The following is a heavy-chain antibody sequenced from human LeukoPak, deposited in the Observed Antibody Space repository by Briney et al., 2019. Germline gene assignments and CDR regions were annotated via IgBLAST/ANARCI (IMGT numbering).Heavy chain of an antibody. CDR1: GYTFTTFG. V-gene: IGHV1-18*01. CDR2: ISAYNGDT. D-gene: IGHD3-9*01. Sequence: ASVKVSCKASGYTFTTFGISWVRQAPGQGLEWVGWISAYNGDTNYAQKFQDRVTMTTDTSTSTAYMELRSLRSDDTAVYYCARAGDPELRYFDWLPRPGAFDIWGQGTMVTVSS. CDR3: ARAGDPELRYFDWLPRPGAFDI. J-gene: IGHJ3*02.